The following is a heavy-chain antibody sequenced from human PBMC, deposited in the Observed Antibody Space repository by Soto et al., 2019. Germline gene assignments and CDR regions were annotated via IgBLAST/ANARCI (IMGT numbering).Heavy chain of an antibody. CDR3: ARRYGASFDY. CDR1: GDSISSDKW. D-gene: IGHD4-17*01. CDR2: ICHSGST. Sequence: PSETLSLTCAVSGDSISSDKWWSWIRQPPGKGLQWIGEICHSGSTKYNPSLKSRVIISVDKSKNQFSLKLSSVTAADTAVYYCARRYGASFDYWGQGTLVTVSS. J-gene: IGHJ4*02. V-gene: IGHV4-4*02.